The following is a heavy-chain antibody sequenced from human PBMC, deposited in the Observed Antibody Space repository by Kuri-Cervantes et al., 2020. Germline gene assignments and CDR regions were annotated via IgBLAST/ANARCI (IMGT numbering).Heavy chain of an antibody. CDR1: GGSISSYY. CDR3: AKDQQEAGTGDFDY. J-gene: IGHJ4*02. Sequence: SETLSLTCTVSGGSISSYYWSWIRQPPGKGLEWIGYIYYSGSTNYNPSLKSRVTISVDTSKNQFSLKLSSVTAADTAVYYCAKDQQEAGTGDFDYWGQGTLVTVSS. V-gene: IGHV4-59*01. CDR2: IYYSGST. D-gene: IGHD6-19*01.